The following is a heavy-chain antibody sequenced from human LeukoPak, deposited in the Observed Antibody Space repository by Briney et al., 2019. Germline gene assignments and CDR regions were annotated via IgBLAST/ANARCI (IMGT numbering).Heavy chain of an antibody. D-gene: IGHD3-22*01. J-gene: IGHJ4*02. CDR1: GFTFSSYG. V-gene: IGHV3-30*03. Sequence: PGRSLRLSCAASGFTFSSYGMHWVRQAPGKGLEWVAVISYGGSNKYYADSVKGRFTISRDNSKNTLYLQMNSLRAEDTAVYYCARDGLGMIAPDYWGQGTLVTVSS. CDR3: ARDGLGMIAPDY. CDR2: ISYGGSNK.